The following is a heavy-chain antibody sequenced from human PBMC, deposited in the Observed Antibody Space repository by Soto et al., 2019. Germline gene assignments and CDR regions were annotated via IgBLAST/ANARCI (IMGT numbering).Heavy chain of an antibody. CDR2: ISGTDGST. D-gene: IGHD3-16*01. V-gene: IGHV3-23*01. CDR3: AFGTGEGQDY. Sequence: EVQLLESGGGLVQPGGSLRLSCAASGFTFSNYAMSWVRQAPGKGLEWVSAISGTDGSTFYADSVRGRFTISRDNSKNTLHLQMNSLRAEDTALYYCAFGTGEGQDYWGQGTLVTVSS. CDR1: GFTFSNYA. J-gene: IGHJ4*02.